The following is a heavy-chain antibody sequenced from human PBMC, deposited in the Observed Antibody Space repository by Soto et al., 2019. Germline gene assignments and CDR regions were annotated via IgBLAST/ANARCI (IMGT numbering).Heavy chain of an antibody. Sequence: SGTLSLSCAVSGGSMRSGDYYGSWIRQPPGKGLEWIGYIYYSGSTYYNPSLKSRVTISVDTSKNQFSLKLSSVTAADTAVYYCARSDLSYYYYGMDVWGQGTTVTVSS. CDR1: GGSMRSGDYY. V-gene: IGHV4-30-4*01. CDR3: ARSDLSYYYYGMDV. J-gene: IGHJ6*02. CDR2: IYYSGST.